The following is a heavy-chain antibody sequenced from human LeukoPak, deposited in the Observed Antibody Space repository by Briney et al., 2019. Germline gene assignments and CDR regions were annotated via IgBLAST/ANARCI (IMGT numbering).Heavy chain of an antibody. V-gene: IGHV3-30*02. CDR1: GFTFFTYG. D-gene: IGHD3-10*01. J-gene: IGHJ4*02. CDR2: IRYDGTNK. Sequence: GGSLRLSCAASGFTFFTYGMHWVRQAPGKGLEWVAFIRYDGTNKYYADSVKGRFTISRDNSKNTLHLQMNSLRVEDTAVYYCAKVAKYYYGSETYYFFEHWGQGTPVTASS. CDR3: AKVAKYYYGSETYYFFEH.